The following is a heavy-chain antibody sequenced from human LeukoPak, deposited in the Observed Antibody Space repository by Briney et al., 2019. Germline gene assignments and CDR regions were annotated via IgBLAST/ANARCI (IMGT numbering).Heavy chain of an antibody. CDR2: LLYSGFT. CDR1: GVSISSTNYF. CDR3: FADRGGDQGDS. D-gene: IGHD3-16*01. V-gene: IGHV4-39*07. J-gene: IGHJ4*02. Sequence: SETLSLTCSVSGVSISSTNYFWGWIRQPPGKGLEWIGGLLYSGFTYYHPSLKSRVSISVDTSKNQFSLKWTSVTAADTAVYFGFADRGGDQGDSWGQGTLVTVSS.